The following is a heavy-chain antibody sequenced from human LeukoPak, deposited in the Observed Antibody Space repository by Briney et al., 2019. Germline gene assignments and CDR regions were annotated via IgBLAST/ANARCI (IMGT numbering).Heavy chain of an antibody. D-gene: IGHD2-2*01. CDR1: GGSISSYY. V-gene: IGHV4-59*01. CDR3: ARGRVPAAMVY. CDR2: IYYSGST. Sequence: SETLSLTCTVSGGSISSYYWSWIRQPPVKGLEWIGYIYYSGSTNYNPSLKSRVTISVDTSKNQFSLKLSSVTAADTAVYYCARGRVPAAMVYWGQGTLVTVSS. J-gene: IGHJ4*02.